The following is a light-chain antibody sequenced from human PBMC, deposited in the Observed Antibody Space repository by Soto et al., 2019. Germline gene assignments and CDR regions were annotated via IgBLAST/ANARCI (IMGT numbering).Light chain of an antibody. CDR3: QQYDNLPFT. CDR2: DAS. J-gene: IGKJ3*01. V-gene: IGKV1-33*01. CDR1: QDITNC. Sequence: DNQMTQSPSSLSASVGDRVTITCQASQDITNCLNWFQHKPGKAPKLLIYDASNLETGAPSRFIGSGSGTDFTLTISSPQPDDIATYYCQQYDNLPFTFGPGTKVNIK.